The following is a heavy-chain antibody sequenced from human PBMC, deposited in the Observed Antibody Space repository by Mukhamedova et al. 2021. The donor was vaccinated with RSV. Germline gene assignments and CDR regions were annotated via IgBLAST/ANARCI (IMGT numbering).Heavy chain of an antibody. Sequence: VRQPPGKGLEWVSAIIENGGRTYYADSVKGRFTISRDNSKNTLYLQMNSLGAEDTAIYYCAKEFPGGSYADDWGQGSLVTVSS. D-gene: IGHD3-16*01. CDR3: AKEFPGGSYADD. J-gene: IGHJ4*02. CDR2: IIENGGRT. V-gene: IGHV3-23*01.